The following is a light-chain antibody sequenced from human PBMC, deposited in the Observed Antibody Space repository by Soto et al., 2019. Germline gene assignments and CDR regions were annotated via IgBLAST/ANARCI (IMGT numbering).Light chain of an antibody. J-gene: IGKJ1*01. CDR1: QSVSSY. V-gene: IGKV3-20*01. CDR3: QQYGSSRT. Sequence: PGERATLSCRASQSVSSYLAWYQQKPGQAPRLLIYDASNRATGIPARFSGSGSGTDFTLTISRLEPEDFAVYYCQQYGSSRTFGQGTKVDIK. CDR2: DAS.